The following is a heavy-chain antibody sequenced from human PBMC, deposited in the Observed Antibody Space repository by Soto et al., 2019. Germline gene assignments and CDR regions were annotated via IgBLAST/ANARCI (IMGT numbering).Heavy chain of an antibody. D-gene: IGHD6-13*01. CDR2: VYNSGST. J-gene: IGHJ4*02. CDR3: ARYRRAAVAGYTLDN. V-gene: IGHV4-61*01. CDR1: GGSISSSSNY. Sequence: SETLSLTCTVSGGSISSSSNYWTWIRQPPGKGLEWIGYVYNSGSTNYHPSLKSRVTISEDTSKSQFSLKVNSMTAADTAVYSCARYRRAAVAGYTLDNWGQGILVTVSS.